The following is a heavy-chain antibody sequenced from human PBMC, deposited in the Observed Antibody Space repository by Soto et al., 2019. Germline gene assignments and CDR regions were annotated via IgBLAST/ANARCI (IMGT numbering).Heavy chain of an antibody. Sequence: ETLSLTCAVSGASISGSYYYWAWLRQSPGKGPEWIGSVFYTGFTSYNPSLESRVSVSVDTSKSQFSLKLSAVTAADTAVYYCATSQKGYNWNYFDHWGQGALVTISS. D-gene: IGHD1-20*01. J-gene: IGHJ4*02. CDR2: VFYTGFT. CDR3: ATSQKGYNWNYFDH. CDR1: GASISGSYYY. V-gene: IGHV4-39*01.